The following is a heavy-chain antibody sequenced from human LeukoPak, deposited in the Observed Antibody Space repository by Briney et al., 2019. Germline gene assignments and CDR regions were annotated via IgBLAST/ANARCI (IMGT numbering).Heavy chain of an antibody. J-gene: IGHJ4*02. CDR2: IYSSGST. V-gene: IGHV3-66*01. D-gene: IGHD3-16*01. Sequence: PGGSLRLSCAASRFTVSSNYMSWVRQAPGKGLEWVSFIYSSGSTYYADSVRGRFTISRDNSNNTLYLQMNSLRVEDTAVYYCARGRFGLSLAYWGQGTLVTVSS. CDR3: ARGRFGLSLAY. CDR1: RFTVSSNY.